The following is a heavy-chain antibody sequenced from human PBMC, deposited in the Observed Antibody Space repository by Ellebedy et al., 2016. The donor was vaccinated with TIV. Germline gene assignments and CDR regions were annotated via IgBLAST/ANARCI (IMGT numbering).Heavy chain of an antibody. V-gene: IGHV3-7*01. D-gene: IGHD1-1*01. Sequence: GESLKISCAVSGFTFSSYWMSWVRQPPGKGLEWVANIKVDGSTKDYVDSVKGRFTISRDNAKNSLYLQMNSLRADDTAVYYCTKDGSGTMNFWGQGTLVTVSS. CDR1: GFTFSSYW. CDR3: TKDGSGTMNF. CDR2: IKVDGSTK. J-gene: IGHJ4*02.